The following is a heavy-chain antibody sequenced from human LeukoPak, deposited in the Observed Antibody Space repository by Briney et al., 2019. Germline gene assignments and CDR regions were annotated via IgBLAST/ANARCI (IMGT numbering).Heavy chain of an antibody. Sequence: GGSLRLSCAASGFTVSSNYMSWVRQAPGKGLEWVSVIYSGGSTYYADSVKGRFTISRDNSKNTLYLQMNSLRAEDTAVYYCARGLAGDYPDYWGQGILVTVSS. CDR1: GFTVSSNY. J-gene: IGHJ4*02. V-gene: IGHV3-53*01. D-gene: IGHD4-17*01. CDR3: ARGLAGDYPDY. CDR2: IYSGGST.